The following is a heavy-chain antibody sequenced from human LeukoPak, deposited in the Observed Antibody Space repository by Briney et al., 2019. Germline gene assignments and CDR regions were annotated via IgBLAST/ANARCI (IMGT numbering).Heavy chain of an antibody. J-gene: IGHJ3*02. V-gene: IGHV3-64D*06. D-gene: IGHD3-22*01. CDR2: ISSNGSST. CDR3: VKGLPSITMIVVDPDAFDI. Sequence: GGSLRLSCSASGFTFSSYAMHWVRQAPGKGLEYVSAISSNGSSTYYADSVKGRFTISRDNSKDTLYLQMSSLRAEDTAVYYCVKGLPSITMIVVDPDAFDIWGQGTMVTVSS. CDR1: GFTFSSYA.